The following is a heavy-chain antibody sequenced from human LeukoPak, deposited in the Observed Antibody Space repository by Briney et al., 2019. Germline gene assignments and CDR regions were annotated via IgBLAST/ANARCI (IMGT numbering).Heavy chain of an antibody. Sequence: ASVKVSCKTSGYTFTSSHAHWVRQAPGQGLEWMGIISCGDGYTNYAQKFQGRVSVTADTSTSTLYMKLSRLTTEDTAIYYCARDRGGSYSIDYWGQGTLITVSS. CDR1: GYTFTSSH. CDR2: ISCGDGYT. V-gene: IGHV1-46*01. J-gene: IGHJ4*02. D-gene: IGHD1-26*01. CDR3: ARDRGGSYSIDY.